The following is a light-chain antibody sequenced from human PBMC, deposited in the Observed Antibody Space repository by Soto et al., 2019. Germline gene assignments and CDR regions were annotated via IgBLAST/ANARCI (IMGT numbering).Light chain of an antibody. CDR2: GPS. J-gene: IGKJ1*01. CDR1: QTVSSK. V-gene: IGKV3-15*01. Sequence: EIVMTQSPATLSVSPGDRATLSCRASQTVSSKLAWYQQKPGQAPRLLIYGPSTRAAGIPARFSGSGSGTEFTLTISSLQSEDFAVYYCQQYSDCPPTFGQGTKGDI. CDR3: QQYSDCPPT.